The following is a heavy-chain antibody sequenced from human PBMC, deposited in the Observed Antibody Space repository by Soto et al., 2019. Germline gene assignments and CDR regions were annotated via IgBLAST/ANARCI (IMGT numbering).Heavy chain of an antibody. CDR2: ISAYNGNT. Sequence: GASVKVSCKASGYTLTSYGISWVRQAPGQGLEWMGWISAYNGNTNYAQKLQGRVTMTTDTSTSTAYMELRSLRSDDTAVHYCARGLTILALGAYLVYWGQGTLVTVSS. CDR1: GYTLTSYG. CDR3: ARGLTILALGAYLVY. V-gene: IGHV1-18*01. J-gene: IGHJ4*02. D-gene: IGHD3-3*01.